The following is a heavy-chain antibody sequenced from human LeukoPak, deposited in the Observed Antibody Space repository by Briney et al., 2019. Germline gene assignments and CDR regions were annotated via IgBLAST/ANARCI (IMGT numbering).Heavy chain of an antibody. Sequence: EASVKVSCKASGYTFTGYYMHWVRQAPGQGLEWMRWINPNSGGTNYAQKFQGRVTMTRDTSISTAYMELSRLRSDDTAVYYCARVGARGYSSGWYFTWGQGTLVTVSS. CDR1: GYTFTGYY. V-gene: IGHV1-2*02. CDR3: ARVGARGYSSGWYFT. CDR2: INPNSGGT. J-gene: IGHJ5*02. D-gene: IGHD6-19*01.